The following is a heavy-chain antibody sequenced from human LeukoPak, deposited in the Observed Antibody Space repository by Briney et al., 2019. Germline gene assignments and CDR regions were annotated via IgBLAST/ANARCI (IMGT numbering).Heavy chain of an antibody. Sequence: GGSLRLSCAASGFTFSSYWMNWVRQAPGKGLEWVSSISSSSSYIYYADSVKGRFTISRDNAKNSLYLQMNSLRAEDTAVYYCARDPDNTAMVTGGDYWGQGTLVTVSS. CDR1: GFTFSSYW. J-gene: IGHJ4*02. V-gene: IGHV3-21*01. D-gene: IGHD5-18*01. CDR2: ISSSSSYI. CDR3: ARDPDNTAMVTGGDY.